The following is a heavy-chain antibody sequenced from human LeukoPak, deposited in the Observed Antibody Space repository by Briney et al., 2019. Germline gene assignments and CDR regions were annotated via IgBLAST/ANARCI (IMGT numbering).Heavy chain of an antibody. D-gene: IGHD6-13*01. V-gene: IGHV5-51*01. CDR2: IYRGDSDT. Sequence: GESLKISCKGSGYSFTSYWIGWVRQMPGKGLEWMGIIYRGDSDTRYSPSFQGQVTISADKSISTAYLQWSSLKASDTAMYYCARWAAGNTRNNWFDPWGQGTLVTVSS. J-gene: IGHJ5*02. CDR1: GYSFTSYW. CDR3: ARWAAGNTRNNWFDP.